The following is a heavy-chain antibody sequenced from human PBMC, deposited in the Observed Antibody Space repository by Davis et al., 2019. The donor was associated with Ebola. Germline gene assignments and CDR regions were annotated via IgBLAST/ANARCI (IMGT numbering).Heavy chain of an antibody. Sequence: GESLKISCQGSGYSFTNYWIGWVRQKSGEGLEWMGIIYPDDSDTRYSPSFQGQVTISVDKSIDTAYLQWSSLKASDTATYYCARTTGIGMSYWGQGTLVTVSS. CDR3: ARTTGIGMSY. J-gene: IGHJ4*02. CDR2: IYPDDSDT. CDR1: GYSFTNYW. V-gene: IGHV5-51*01. D-gene: IGHD1-1*01.